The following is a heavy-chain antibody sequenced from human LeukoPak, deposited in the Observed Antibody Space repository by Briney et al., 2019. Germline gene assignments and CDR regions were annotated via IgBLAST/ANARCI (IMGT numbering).Heavy chain of an antibody. CDR1: GFTFSTYS. V-gene: IGHV3-21*01. D-gene: IGHD2-15*01. CDR2: ISSGGSYI. Sequence: GGSLRLSCAASGFTFSTYSMNWVRQAPGKGLEWVSSISSGGSYIYYADSVKGRFTISRDNAKNSLYLQMNSLRAEDTAVYYCATGVQAYCSGSSCYRGVFDYWGQGTLVTVSS. CDR3: ATGVQAYCSGSSCYRGVFDY. J-gene: IGHJ4*02.